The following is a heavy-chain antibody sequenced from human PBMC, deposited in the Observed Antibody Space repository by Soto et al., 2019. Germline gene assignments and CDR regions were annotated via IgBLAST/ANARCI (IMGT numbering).Heavy chain of an antibody. CDR2: IYWDDDK. CDR1: GFSLSTSGVG. D-gene: IGHD2-21*02. J-gene: IGHJ4*02. V-gene: IGHV2-5*02. CDR3: AHTRRGNCAYYFDY. Sequence: QITLKESGPTLVKPTQTLTLTCTFSGFSLSTSGVGVGWIRQPPGKALEWLALIYWDDDKRYSPSLKSRLTTXKXTXXNQVVLTMTNMDPVDTATYYCAHTRRGNCAYYFDYWGQGTLVTVSS.